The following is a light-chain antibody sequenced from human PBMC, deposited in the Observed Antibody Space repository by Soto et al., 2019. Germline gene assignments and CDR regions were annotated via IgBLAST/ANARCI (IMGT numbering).Light chain of an antibody. CDR3: SSYTSSSTPYV. J-gene: IGLJ1*01. CDR1: SSDVGGYNY. CDR2: EVS. V-gene: IGLV2-14*01. Sequence: QSALNQPASVSGSPGQSITISCTGTSSDVGGYNYVSWYQQHPDKAPKLMIYEVSNRPSGVSNRFSGSKSGNTASLTISGLQAEDEADYYCSSYTSSSTPYVFGTGTKLTVL.